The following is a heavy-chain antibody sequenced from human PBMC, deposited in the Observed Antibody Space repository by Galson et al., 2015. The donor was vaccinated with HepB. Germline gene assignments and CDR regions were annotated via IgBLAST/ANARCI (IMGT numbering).Heavy chain of an antibody. CDR2: FDPEDGAT. Sequence: SVKVSCKVSGYTLTELSMHWVRQAPGKGLEWMGGFDPEDGATIYAQKFQGRVTMTEDTSTDTAYMELSSLRSEDTAVYYCATSNDFWRLLRYWGQGTLVTVSS. CDR3: ATSNDFWRLLRY. V-gene: IGHV1-24*01. D-gene: IGHD3-3*01. CDR1: GYTLTELS. J-gene: IGHJ4*02.